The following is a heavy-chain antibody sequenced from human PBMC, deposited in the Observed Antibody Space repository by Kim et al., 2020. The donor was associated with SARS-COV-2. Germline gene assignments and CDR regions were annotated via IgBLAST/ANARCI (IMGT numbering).Heavy chain of an antibody. D-gene: IGHD1-26*01. CDR2: IKQDGSEK. CDR3: AREITGGSYLSNWFDP. V-gene: IGHV3-7*01. Sequence: GGSLRLSCAASGFTFSSYWMSWVRQAPGKGLEWVANIKQDGSEKYYVDSVKGRFTISRDNAKNSLYLQMNSLRAEDTAVYYCAREITGGSYLSNWFDPWGQGTLVTVSS. J-gene: IGHJ5*02. CDR1: GFTFSSYW.